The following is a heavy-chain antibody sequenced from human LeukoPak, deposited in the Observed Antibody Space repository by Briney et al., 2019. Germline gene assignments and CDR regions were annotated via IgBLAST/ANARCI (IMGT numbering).Heavy chain of an antibody. CDR2: INPNSGDT. CDR3: ATWNYASFDN. J-gene: IGHJ4*02. CDR1: GYIFSDYF. D-gene: IGHD1-7*01. V-gene: IGHV1-2*02. Sequence: GASVKVSCKTSGYIFSDYFIHWMRQAPGQGLEWMGWINPNSGDTKYEQNFQGRVTMTGDTSISTAYMELSRLRSDDTAVYYCATWNYASFDNWGQGTLVTVSS.